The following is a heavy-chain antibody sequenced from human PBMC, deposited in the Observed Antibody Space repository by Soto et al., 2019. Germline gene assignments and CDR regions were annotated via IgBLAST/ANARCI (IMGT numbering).Heavy chain of an antibody. CDR2: ISGSGGST. J-gene: IGHJ6*02. CDR1: GFTSSSYA. Sequence: PGGSLRLSCAASGFTSSSYAMSWVRQAPGKGLEWVSAISGSGGSTYYADSVKGRFTISRDNSKNTLYLQMNSLRAEDTAVYYCAKSGYSSSWYSSYYYYYGMDVWGQGTTVTVSS. V-gene: IGHV3-23*01. D-gene: IGHD6-13*01. CDR3: AKSGYSSSWYSSYYYYYGMDV.